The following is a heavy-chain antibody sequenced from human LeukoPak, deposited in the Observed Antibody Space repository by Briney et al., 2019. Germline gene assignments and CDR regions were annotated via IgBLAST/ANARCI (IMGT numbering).Heavy chain of an antibody. V-gene: IGHV4-59*08. CDR3: ARGSPRPDF. Sequence: SETLSLTCTVSGGSISGHYWSWIRQPPGKGLEWIGYIHYSGITHYSPSLESRVTISVDTSKNQFSLKLSSVTAADTAVYYCARGSPRPDFWGQGTMVTASS. CDR2: IHYSGIT. CDR1: GGSISGHY. J-gene: IGHJ3*01. D-gene: IGHD6-19*01.